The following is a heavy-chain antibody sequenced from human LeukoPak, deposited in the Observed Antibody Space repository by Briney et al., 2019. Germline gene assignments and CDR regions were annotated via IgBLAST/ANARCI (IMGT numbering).Heavy chain of an antibody. CDR2: ISSSSSYI. CDR3: AREKDGIAARLCDY. J-gene: IGHJ4*02. CDR1: GFTFSSYS. D-gene: IGHD6-6*01. Sequence: GGSLRLSCAASGFTFSSYSMNWVRQAPGKGLEWVSSISSSSSYIYYADSVKGRFTISRDNAKNSLYLQMNSLRAEDTAVYYCAREKDGIAARLCDYWGQGTLVTVSS. V-gene: IGHV3-21*01.